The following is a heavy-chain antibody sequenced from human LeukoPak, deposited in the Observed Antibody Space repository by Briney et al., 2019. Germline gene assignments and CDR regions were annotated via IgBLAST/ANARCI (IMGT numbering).Heavy chain of an antibody. CDR2: IRGPSI. V-gene: IGHV3-48*03. D-gene: IGHD5/OR15-5a*01. J-gene: IGHJ4*02. Sequence: QTGGSLRLSCAASGFTLSASEMNWVRQVPGKGLEWVSYIRGPSIHYADSVKGRFTISTDNAKNSLYLQMNSLRAEDTAVYYCASRRVAVPSTRASDYWGQGTLVTVSS. CDR3: ASRRVAVPSTRASDY. CDR1: GFTLSASE.